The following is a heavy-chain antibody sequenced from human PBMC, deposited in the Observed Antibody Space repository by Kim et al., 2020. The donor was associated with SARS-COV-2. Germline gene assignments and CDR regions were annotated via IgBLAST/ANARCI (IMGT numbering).Heavy chain of an antibody. V-gene: IGHV1-2*02. J-gene: IGHJ4*02. D-gene: IGHD6-19*01. CDR1: GYTFTGYY. Sequence: ASVKVSCKASGYTFTGYYMHWVRQAPGQGLEWMGWINPNSGGTNYAQKFQGRVTMTRDTSISTAYMELSRLRSDDTAVYYCARDLQWLVPAGYWGQGTLVTVSS. CDR3: ARDLQWLVPAGY. CDR2: INPNSGGT.